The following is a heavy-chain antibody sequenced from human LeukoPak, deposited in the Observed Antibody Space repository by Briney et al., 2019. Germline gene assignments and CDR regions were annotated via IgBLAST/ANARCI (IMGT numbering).Heavy chain of an antibody. CDR3: TRIVVVAAFDAFDI. Sequence: PGRSLRLSCTASGFTFGEYAMSWVRQAPGKGLEWVGFIRSKAYGGTTEYAASVKGRFTISRDDSKSIAYLQMNSLKTEDTAVYYCTRIVVVAAFDAFDIWGQGTMVTVSS. V-gene: IGHV3-49*04. D-gene: IGHD2-15*01. CDR1: GFTFGEYA. CDR2: IRSKAYGGTT. J-gene: IGHJ3*02.